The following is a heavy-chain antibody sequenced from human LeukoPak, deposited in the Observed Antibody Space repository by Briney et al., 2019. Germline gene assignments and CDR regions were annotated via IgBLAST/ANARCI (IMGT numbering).Heavy chain of an antibody. CDR1: GGSISTSYYY. Sequence: PSETLSLTCTVSGGSISTSYYYWGWIRQPPGKGLEWIGEINHSGSTNYNPSLKSRVTISVDTSKNQFSLKLSSVTAADTAVYYCARGGPNGDIVVVPAAMSGDYWGQGTLVTVSS. D-gene: IGHD2-2*01. V-gene: IGHV4-39*07. CDR2: INHSGST. CDR3: ARGGPNGDIVVVPAAMSGDY. J-gene: IGHJ4*02.